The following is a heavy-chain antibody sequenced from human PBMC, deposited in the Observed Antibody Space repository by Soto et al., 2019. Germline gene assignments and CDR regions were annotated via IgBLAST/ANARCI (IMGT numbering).Heavy chain of an antibody. Sequence: GGSLRLSCAASGFTFGDYAMQWDRQAPGKGLEWVSAISWNSGSIDYADSVKGRFTISRDNAKNSLYLQMNSLRAEDTALYYCAKSHTTSGWYVTTDYWGQGTRVTVSS. J-gene: IGHJ4*02. CDR3: AKSHTTSGWYVTTDY. CDR2: ISWNSGSI. V-gene: IGHV3-9*01. D-gene: IGHD6-19*01. CDR1: GFTFGDYA.